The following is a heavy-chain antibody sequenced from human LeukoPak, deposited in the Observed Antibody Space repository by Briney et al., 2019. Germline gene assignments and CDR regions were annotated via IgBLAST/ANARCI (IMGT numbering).Heavy chain of an antibody. CDR1: GGSFSGYY. CDR3: ASFYGDYYFDY. V-gene: IGHV4-34*01. J-gene: IGHJ4*02. Sequence: SETLSLTCAVYGGSFSGYYWSWIRQPPGKGLEWIGEISHSGSTNYNPSLKSRVTISVDTSKNQFSLKLSSVTAADTAVYYCASFYGDYYFDYWGQGTLVTVSS. D-gene: IGHD4-17*01. CDR2: ISHSGST.